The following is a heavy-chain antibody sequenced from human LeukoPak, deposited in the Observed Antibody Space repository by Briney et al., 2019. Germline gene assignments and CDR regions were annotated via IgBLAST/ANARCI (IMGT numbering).Heavy chain of an antibody. J-gene: IGHJ4*02. CDR2: INAGNGNT. Sequence: ASVNVSCKASGYTFTSYAMHWVRQAPGQRLEWMGWINAGNGNTKYSQKFQGRVTITRDTSASTAYMELSSLRSEDTAVYYCARSYMAAAAKGYWGQGTLVTVSS. V-gene: IGHV1-3*01. CDR1: GYTFTSYA. D-gene: IGHD6-13*01. CDR3: ARSYMAAAAKGY.